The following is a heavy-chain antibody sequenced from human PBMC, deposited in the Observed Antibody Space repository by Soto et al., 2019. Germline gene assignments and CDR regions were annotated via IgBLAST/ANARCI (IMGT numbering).Heavy chain of an antibody. V-gene: IGHV5-51*01. CDR3: ARWQDYSDSSGYYADH. J-gene: IGHJ4*02. Sequence: EVQLVQSGPEVKKPGESLKISCKGSGYSFSSYWIGWARQMPGNGLEWMGIIYPSDSDTTYSPSFQGQVTISVDKSATTAYLQWSGLKASDTAMYYCARWQDYSDSSGYYADHWGQGTLVTVSS. CDR2: IYPSDSDT. CDR1: GYSFSSYW. D-gene: IGHD3-22*01.